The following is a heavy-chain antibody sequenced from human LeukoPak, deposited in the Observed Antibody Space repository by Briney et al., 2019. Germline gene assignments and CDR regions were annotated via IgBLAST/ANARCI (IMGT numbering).Heavy chain of an antibody. CDR1: GGSISSYY. J-gene: IGHJ4*02. CDR3: ARGEEQLALFDY. D-gene: IGHD6-13*01. Sequence: TSETLSPTCTVSGGSISSYYWSWIRQPPGKGLEWIGYIYYSGSTNYNPSLKSRVTISVDTSKNQFSLKLSSVTAADTAVYYCARGEEQLALFDYWGQGTLVTVSS. CDR2: IYYSGST. V-gene: IGHV4-59*01.